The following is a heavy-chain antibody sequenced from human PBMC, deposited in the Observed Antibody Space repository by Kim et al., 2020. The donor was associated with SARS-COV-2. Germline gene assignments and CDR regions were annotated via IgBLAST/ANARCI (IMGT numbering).Heavy chain of an antibody. V-gene: IGHV3-23*01. CDR2: IENGGETT. CDR3: AKDRGAPDAFDI. J-gene: IGHJ3*02. CDR1: GFSFRIYA. D-gene: IGHD3-10*01. Sequence: GGSLRLSCAASGFSFRIYAMAWVRQAPGKGLEWVSRIENGGETTDYADSVKGRFTISRDNSKSTLYLQMSSLRAEDTALYYCAKDRGAPDAFDIWGQGTMVTVSS.